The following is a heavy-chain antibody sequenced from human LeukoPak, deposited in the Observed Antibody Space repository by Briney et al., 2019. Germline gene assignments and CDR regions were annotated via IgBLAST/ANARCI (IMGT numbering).Heavy chain of an antibody. D-gene: IGHD6-13*01. J-gene: IGHJ4*02. V-gene: IGHV3-21*01. CDR3: ASSWGRDY. CDR1: GFTFSSYS. CDR2: ISSSSSYI. Sequence: PGGSLRLSCAASGFTFSSYSMNWVPHAPGKGLEWVSSISSSSSYIYYADSVKGRFTISRDNAKNALYLQMNSLRAEDTAVYYCASSWGRDYWGQGTLVTVSS.